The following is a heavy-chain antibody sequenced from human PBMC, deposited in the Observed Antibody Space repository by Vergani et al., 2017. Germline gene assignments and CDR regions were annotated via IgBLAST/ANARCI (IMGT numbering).Heavy chain of an antibody. CDR2: IYYSGST. J-gene: IGHJ5*02. D-gene: IGHD2-15*01. CDR1: GGSISSSSYY. CDR3: ARLMDCSGGSCYGEDWFDP. V-gene: IGHV4-39*01. Sequence: QLQLQESGPGLVKPSETLSLTCTVSGGSISSSSYYWGWIRQPPGKGLEWIGSIYYSGSTYYHPSLKSRVTISVDTSKNQFSLKLSSVTAADTAVYYCARLMDCSGGSCYGEDWFDPGGQGTLVTVSS.